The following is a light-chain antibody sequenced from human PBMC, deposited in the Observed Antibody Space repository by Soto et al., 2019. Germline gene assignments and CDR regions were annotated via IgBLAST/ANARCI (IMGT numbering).Light chain of an antibody. CDR1: QSVSTF. V-gene: IGKV1-39*01. CDR3: QQGYRTPRT. J-gene: IGKJ1*01. CDR2: GAS. Sequence: DIQMTQSPSSLSASVGDRVTITCRASQSVSTFLNWYQQIPGKAPNLLIYGASNLQGGVPSRFSGSGSGTDFTLTISSLQPEDSATYYCQQGYRTPRTFGQGTKVEIK.